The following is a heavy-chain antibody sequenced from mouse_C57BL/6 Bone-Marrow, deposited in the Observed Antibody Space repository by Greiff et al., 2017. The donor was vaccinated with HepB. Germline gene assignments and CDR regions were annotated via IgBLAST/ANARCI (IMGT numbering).Heavy chain of an antibody. J-gene: IGHJ3*01. V-gene: IGHV14-1*01. Sequence: EVQLQQSGAELVRPGASVKLSCTASGFNIKDYYMHWVKQRPEQGLEWIGRIDPEDGDTEYAPKFQGKATMTADTSSNTAYLQLGSLTSEDTAVYYYTVSAVRRFAYWGQGTLVTVSA. CDR1: GFNIKDYY. D-gene: IGHD6-2*01. CDR2: IDPEDGDT. CDR3: TVSAVRRFAY.